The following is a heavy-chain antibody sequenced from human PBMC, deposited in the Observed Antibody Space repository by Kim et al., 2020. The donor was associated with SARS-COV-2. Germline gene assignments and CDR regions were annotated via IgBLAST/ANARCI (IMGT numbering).Heavy chain of an antibody. V-gene: IGHV4-31*03. CDR3: ASSRVVPAARATIYYYYGMDV. J-gene: IGHJ6*02. D-gene: IGHD2-2*01. CDR1: GGSISSGGYY. Sequence: SETLSLTCTVSGGSISSGGYYWSWIRQHPGKGLEWIGYIYYSGSTYYNPSPKSRVTISVDTSKNQFSLKLSSVTAADTAVYYCASSRVVPAARATIYYYYGMDVWGQGTTVTVSS. CDR2: IYYSGST.